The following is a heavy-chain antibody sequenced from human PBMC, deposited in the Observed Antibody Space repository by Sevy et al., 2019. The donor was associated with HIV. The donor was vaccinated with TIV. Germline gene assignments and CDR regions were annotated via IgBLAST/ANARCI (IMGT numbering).Heavy chain of an antibody. J-gene: IGHJ4*02. CDR1: GYSLTGLS. Sequence: ASVKVSCKVSGYSLTGLSMHWVRQAPGKGLEWMGSFDPEDGETLYAQKFQGRVTMTEDTSTNTAYMELSSLRSEDTAVYYCATTKDYYDSSGSPFDYWGQGTLVTVSS. CDR2: FDPEDGET. D-gene: IGHD3-22*01. CDR3: ATTKDYYDSSGSPFDY. V-gene: IGHV1-24*01.